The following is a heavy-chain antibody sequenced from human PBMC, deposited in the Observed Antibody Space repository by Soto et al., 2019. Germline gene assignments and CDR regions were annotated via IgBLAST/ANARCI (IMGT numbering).Heavy chain of an antibody. CDR2: IIPIFGTA. Sequence: QVQLVQSGAEVKKPGSSVKVSCKASGGTFSSYGISWVRQARGQGLEWMGGIIPIFGTANYAQKFQGRVTITADESTSTAYMELSRLRSEDTAVYYCARAVEQSYYYYGMDVWGQGTTVTVSS. J-gene: IGHJ6*02. CDR1: GGTFSSYG. CDR3: ARAVEQSYYYYGMDV. V-gene: IGHV1-69*12.